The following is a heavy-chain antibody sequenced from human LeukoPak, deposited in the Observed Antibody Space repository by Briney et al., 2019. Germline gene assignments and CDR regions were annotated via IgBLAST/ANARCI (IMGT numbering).Heavy chain of an antibody. CDR3: ARYGFYYYYMDV. CDR2: IYSSGST. V-gene: IGHV4-59*08. D-gene: IGHD4-17*01. Sequence: PSETLSLTCNVSGGSVRGYYWSWIRQPPGKGLEWIGYIYSSGSTNYNPSLKSRVTISVDTSKNQFSLKLSSVTAADTAVYYCARYGFYYYYMDVWGKGTTVTISS. CDR1: GGSVRGYY. J-gene: IGHJ6*03.